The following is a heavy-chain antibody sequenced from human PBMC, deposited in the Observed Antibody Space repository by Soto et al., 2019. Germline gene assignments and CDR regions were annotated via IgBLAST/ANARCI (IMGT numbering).Heavy chain of an antibody. D-gene: IGHD1-26*01. J-gene: IGHJ4*02. CDR2: INHSGST. CDR1: GGSFSGYY. V-gene: IGHV4-34*01. Sequence: SETLSLTCAVYGGSFSGYYWSWIRQPPGKGLEWIGEINHSGSTNYNPSLKSRVTISVDTSKNQFSLKLSSVTAADTAVYYCARVPRATRGLLYYFDYWGQGTLVTVSS. CDR3: ARVPRATRGLLYYFDY.